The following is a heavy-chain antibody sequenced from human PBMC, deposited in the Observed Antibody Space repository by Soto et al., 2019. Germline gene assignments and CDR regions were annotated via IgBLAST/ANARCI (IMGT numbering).Heavy chain of an antibody. V-gene: IGHV4-34*01. CDR2: INHSGST. CDR1: GGSFSGYY. Sequence: SETLSLTCAVYGGSFSGYYWSWIRQPPGKGLEWIGEINHSGSTNYNPSLKSRVTISVDTSKNQFSLKLSSVTAADTAVYYCARYCSGGSCLNPPYNWFDPWGQGTLLTVSS. D-gene: IGHD2-15*01. CDR3: ARYCSGGSCLNPPYNWFDP. J-gene: IGHJ5*02.